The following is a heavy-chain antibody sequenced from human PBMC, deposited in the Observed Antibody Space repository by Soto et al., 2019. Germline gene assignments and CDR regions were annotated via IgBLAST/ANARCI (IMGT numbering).Heavy chain of an antibody. J-gene: IGHJ5*02. CDR3: ARHPSHLRTGWLDP. CDR2: ISGDGTNE. D-gene: IGHD7-27*01. Sequence: GGSLRLSCRVSGFTFINYAMHWVRQAPGKGLEWVALISGDGTNEYYADSVKGRFTISRDNSRNSLYLQMNSLRGDDTAVYYCARHPSHLRTGWLDPWGQGTLVTVSS. V-gene: IGHV3-30-3*01. CDR1: GFTFINYA.